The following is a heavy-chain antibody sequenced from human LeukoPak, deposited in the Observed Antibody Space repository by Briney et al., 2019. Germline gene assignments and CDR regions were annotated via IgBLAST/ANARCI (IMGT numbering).Heavy chain of an antibody. J-gene: IGHJ3*02. D-gene: IGHD3-3*01. Sequence: PSETLSLTCTVSGGSISSYYWSWIRQPAGKGLEWIGRIYTSGSTNYNPSLKSRVTMSVDTSKNQFSLKLSSVTAADTAVYYCARAFTIFGVVTYAFDIRGQGTMVTVSS. CDR1: GGSISSYY. V-gene: IGHV4-4*07. CDR3: ARAFTIFGVVTYAFDI. CDR2: IYTSGST.